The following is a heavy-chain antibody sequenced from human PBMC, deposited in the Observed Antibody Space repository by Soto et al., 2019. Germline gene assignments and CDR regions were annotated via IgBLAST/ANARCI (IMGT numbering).Heavy chain of an antibody. CDR1: GGSISSYF. D-gene: IGHD3-10*01. CDR2: IYYSGST. CDR3: ARIPDYYGSGSYRDYYYYYKDV. V-gene: IGHV4-59*01. Sequence: SETLSLTCTVSGGSISSYFWSWIRQPPGKGLEWIGYIYYSGSTTSNPSLQSRVTISIDTSKNQFSLKLTSVTAADTAVYYCARIPDYYGSGSYRDYYYYYKDVWGKGTTVTVSS. J-gene: IGHJ6*03.